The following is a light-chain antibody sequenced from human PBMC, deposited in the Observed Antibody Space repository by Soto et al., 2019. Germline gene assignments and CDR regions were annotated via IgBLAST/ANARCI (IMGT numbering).Light chain of an antibody. CDR2: EVS. CDR1: SSDVGGYNY. V-gene: IGLV2-8*01. J-gene: IGLJ1*01. CDR3: SSYTTSSTPYV. Sequence: QSALTQPPSASGSPGQSVTISCTGTSSDVGGYNYVSWYQQHPGKAPKLMIFEVSKRPSGVPDRFSGSKSGNTASLTVSGLQAEDEADYYCSSYTTSSTPYVFGTGTKATVL.